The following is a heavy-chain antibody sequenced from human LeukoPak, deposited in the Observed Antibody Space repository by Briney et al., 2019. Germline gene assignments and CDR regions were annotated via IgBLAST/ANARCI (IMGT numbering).Heavy chain of an antibody. Sequence: SETLSLTCTVSGGSISSSSYYWGWIRQPPGKGLEWIGSIYYSGSTYYNPSLKSRVTISVDTSKNQFSLKLSSVTAADTAVYYCARDIGGGYYYDSSGYRSYFDYWGQGTLVTVSS. J-gene: IGHJ4*02. V-gene: IGHV4-39*07. CDR1: GGSISSSSYY. D-gene: IGHD3-22*01. CDR2: IYYSGST. CDR3: ARDIGGGYYYDSSGYRSYFDY.